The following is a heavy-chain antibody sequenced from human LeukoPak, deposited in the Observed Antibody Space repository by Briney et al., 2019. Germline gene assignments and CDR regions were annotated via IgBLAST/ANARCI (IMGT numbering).Heavy chain of an antibody. Sequence: SGGSLRLSCAASGFTFSSYEMNWVRQAPGKGLEWVSYISSSGSTIYYADSVKGRFTISRDNAKNSLYLQMISLRAEDTAVYYCAKLGITMIGGVWGKGTTVTISS. V-gene: IGHV3-48*03. CDR1: GFTFSSYE. CDR2: ISSSGSTI. CDR3: AKLGITMIGGV. D-gene: IGHD3-10*02. J-gene: IGHJ6*04.